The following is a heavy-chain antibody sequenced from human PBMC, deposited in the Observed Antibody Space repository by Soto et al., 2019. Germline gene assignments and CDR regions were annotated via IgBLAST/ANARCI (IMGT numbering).Heavy chain of an antibody. J-gene: IGHJ5*02. D-gene: IGHD4-17*01. V-gene: IGHV3-23*01. Sequence: LRLSCAASGFTFSNYAMSWARQAPGKGLEWVSGLLRSGSSTYYADSVKGRFTISSDKSANSLYLQMDSLRAEDTAVYYCAKDAVSGDGIWLLDSWGQGTVVTVSS. CDR3: AKDAVSGDGIWLLDS. CDR2: LLRSGSST. CDR1: GFTFSNYA.